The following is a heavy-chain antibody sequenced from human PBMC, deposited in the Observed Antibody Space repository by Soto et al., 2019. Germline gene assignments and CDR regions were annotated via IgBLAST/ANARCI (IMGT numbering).Heavy chain of an antibody. CDR1: GFTFSTYA. V-gene: IGHV3-23*01. D-gene: IGHD3-22*01. CDR2: ISGSGGST. CDR3: AKDRAMVVISNWFDP. Sequence: EVQLLESGGGLVQPGGSLRLSCAASGFTFSTYAMSWVRQATGKGLEWVSAISGSGGSTYYADSVKGRFTISRDNSKNTLYLQMNSLRAEDTAVYYCAKDRAMVVISNWFDPWGQGTLVTVSS. J-gene: IGHJ5*02.